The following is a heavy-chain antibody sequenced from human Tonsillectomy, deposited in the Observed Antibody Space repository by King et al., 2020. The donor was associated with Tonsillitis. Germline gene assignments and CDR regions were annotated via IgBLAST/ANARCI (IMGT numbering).Heavy chain of an antibody. CDR2: IWYDGSNK. V-gene: IGHV3-33*01. J-gene: IGHJ6*02. D-gene: IGHD2-15*01. Sequence: VQLVESGGGVVQPGRSLRLSCAASGFTFSSYGMHWVRQAPGKGLEWVAVIWYDGSNKYYADSVKGRFTISRDNSKNTLYLQMNSLRAEDTAVYYCARDAIVVYYGMDVWGQGTTVTVSS. CDR1: GFTFSSYG. CDR3: ARDAIVVYYGMDV.